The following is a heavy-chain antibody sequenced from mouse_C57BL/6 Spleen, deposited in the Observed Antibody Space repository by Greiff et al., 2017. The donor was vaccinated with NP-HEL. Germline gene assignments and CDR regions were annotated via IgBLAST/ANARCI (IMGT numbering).Heavy chain of an antibody. J-gene: IGHJ4*01. CDR1: GYAFSSYW. CDR2: IYPGDGDT. Sequence: QVQLQQSGAELVKPGASVKISCKASGYAFSSYWMNWVKQRPGKGLEWIGQIYPGDGDTNYNGKFKGKATLTADKSSSTAYMQLSSLTSEDSAVYFCARWGTYYYARDYWGQGTSVTVSS. V-gene: IGHV1-80*01. CDR3: ARWGTYYYARDY.